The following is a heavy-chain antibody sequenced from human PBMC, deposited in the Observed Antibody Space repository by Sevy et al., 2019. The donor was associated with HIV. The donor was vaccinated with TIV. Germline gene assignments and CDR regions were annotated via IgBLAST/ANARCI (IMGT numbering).Heavy chain of an antibody. D-gene: IGHD4-4*01. CDR1: GFTFDAYA. J-gene: IGHJ4*02. Sequence: GGSLRLSCAASGFTFDAYAMHWVRQAPGKGLEWVAVISYAGSATYYTDSVKGRFTISRDNSKNKLYLEMTSLRVEDTAVYYCTRDSGYDPNYVPGHYWGQGTPVTVSS. CDR3: TRDSGYDPNYVPGHY. V-gene: IGHV3-30*04. CDR2: ISYAGSAT.